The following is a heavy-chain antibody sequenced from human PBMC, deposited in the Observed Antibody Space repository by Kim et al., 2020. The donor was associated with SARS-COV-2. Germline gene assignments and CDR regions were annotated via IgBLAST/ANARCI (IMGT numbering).Heavy chain of an antibody. J-gene: IGHJ4*02. D-gene: IGHD1-26*01. V-gene: IGHV4-34*01. CDR3: ARAPDEWELLGGFDY. CDR1: GGSFSGYY. Sequence: SETLSLTCAVYGGSFSGYYWSWIRQPPGKGLEWIGEINHSGSTNYNPSLKSRVTISVDTSKNQFSLKLSSVTAADTAVYYCARAPDEWELLGGFDYWGQG. CDR2: INHSGST.